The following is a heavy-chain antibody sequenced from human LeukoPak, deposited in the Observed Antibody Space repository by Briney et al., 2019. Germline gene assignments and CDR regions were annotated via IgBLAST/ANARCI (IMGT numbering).Heavy chain of an antibody. V-gene: IGHV1-69*13. D-gene: IGHD2-15*01. CDR3: ARERTVVTKNDAFDI. J-gene: IGHJ3*02. CDR1: GGTFSSYA. CDR2: IIPTFGTA. Sequence: SVKVSCKASGGTFSSYAISWVRQAPGQGLEWMGGIIPTFGTANYAQKFQGRVTITADESTSTAYMELSSLRSEDTAVYYCARERTVVTKNDAFDIWGQGTMVTVSS.